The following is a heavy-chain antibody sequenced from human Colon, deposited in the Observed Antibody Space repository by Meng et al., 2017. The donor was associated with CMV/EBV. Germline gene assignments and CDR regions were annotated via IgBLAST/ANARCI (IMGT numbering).Heavy chain of an antibody. Sequence: SVKVSCKASGGTFSSYAISWVRQAPGQGLEWMGGIIPIFGTANYAQKFQGRVTITTDESTSTAYMELSSLRSEDTAVYYCARRSVMARGVIIKTRGGRSDYYYGMDVWGQGTTVTVSS. CDR2: IIPIFGTA. D-gene: IGHD3-10*01. J-gene: IGHJ6*02. CDR1: GGTFSSYA. V-gene: IGHV1-69*05. CDR3: ARRSVMARGVIIKTRGGRSDYYYGMDV.